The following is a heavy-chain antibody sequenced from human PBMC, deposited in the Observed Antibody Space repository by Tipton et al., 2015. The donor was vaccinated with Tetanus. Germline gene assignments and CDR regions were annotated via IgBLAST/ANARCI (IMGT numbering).Heavy chain of an antibody. Sequence: TLSLTCTVSGASISSSYWSWIRQPPGKGLEWIGSIYYNGGTNSNPSLKSRVAISVDTSRSQLSLRLTSVTAADTALYYCAREVVNSGYYSSKYYFDYWGQGTLVTVSS. CDR2: IYYNGGT. J-gene: IGHJ4*02. D-gene: IGHD3-22*01. V-gene: IGHV4-59*01. CDR3: AREVVNSGYYSSKYYFDY. CDR1: GASISSSY.